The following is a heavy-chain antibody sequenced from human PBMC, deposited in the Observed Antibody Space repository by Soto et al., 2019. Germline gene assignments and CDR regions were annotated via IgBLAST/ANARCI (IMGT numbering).Heavy chain of an antibody. V-gene: IGHV3-15*01. CDR2: IKSKTDGGTT. D-gene: IGHD4-17*01. J-gene: IGHJ4*02. CDR3: TTGGYGDYYDY. Sequence: GGSLRLSCAASGFTFSNAWMSWVRQAPGKGLEWVGRIKSKTDGGTTDYAATVKRRFTISRDDSKNTQYLQMNSLKTEDTAVYYCTTGGYGDYYDYWGQGTLVTVSS. CDR1: GFTFSNAW.